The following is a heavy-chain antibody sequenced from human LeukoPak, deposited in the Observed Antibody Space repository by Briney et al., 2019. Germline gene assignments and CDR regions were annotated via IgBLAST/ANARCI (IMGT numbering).Heavy chain of an antibody. CDR2: IKQDGSEK. CDR3: AKVLSIAARRGAFDI. Sequence: QSGGSLRLSCAASGFTFSNYWMTWVRQAPGKGLEWVASIKQDGSEKYYVDSVKGRFTISRDYSKNTLYLQMNSLRAEDTAVYYCAKVLSIAARRGAFDIWGQGTMVTVSS. J-gene: IGHJ3*02. CDR1: GFTFSNYW. V-gene: IGHV3-7*03. D-gene: IGHD6-6*01.